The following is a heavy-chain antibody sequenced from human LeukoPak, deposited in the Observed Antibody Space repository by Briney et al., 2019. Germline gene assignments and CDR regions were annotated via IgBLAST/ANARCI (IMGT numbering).Heavy chain of an antibody. V-gene: IGHV5-51*01. CDR2: IYPGDSDT. Sequence: GESLKISCKGSGFSFTNYWIGWVRQMPGKGLEWMAMIYPGDSDTRYSPSFQGQVTISADKSINTAYLQWSSLKASDTAMYYCARQIGGAPFDYWGQGTPVTVSS. J-gene: IGHJ4*02. CDR1: GFSFTNYW. CDR3: ARQIGGAPFDY. D-gene: IGHD1-26*01.